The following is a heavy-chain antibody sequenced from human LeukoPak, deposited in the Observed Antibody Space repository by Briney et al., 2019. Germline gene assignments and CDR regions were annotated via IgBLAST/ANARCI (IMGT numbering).Heavy chain of an antibody. V-gene: IGHV3-21*01. CDR3: ARDGDYGGTDFDS. CDR1: GFTFSSYS. CDR2: ISSSSSYI. D-gene: IGHD4-23*01. Sequence: GGSLRLSCAASGFTFSSYSMNWVRKAPGRGLEWVSCISSSSSYIYYADSVKGRFTISRDNAKNSLYLQMNNLRAEDTAMYYCARDGDYGGTDFDSWGQGTLVTVSS. J-gene: IGHJ4*02.